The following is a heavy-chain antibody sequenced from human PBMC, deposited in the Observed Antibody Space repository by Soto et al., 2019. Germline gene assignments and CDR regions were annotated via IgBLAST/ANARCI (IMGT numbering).Heavy chain of an antibody. J-gene: IGHJ4*02. Sequence: QVQLVESGGGVVQPGRSLRLSCAASGFTFSSYAMHWVRQAPGKGLEWVAVISYDGSNKYYADSVKGRFTISRDNSKITLYLQMNSLRAEDSAVYYCAREWELQVPYFDYWGQGTLVTVSA. CDR2: ISYDGSNK. D-gene: IGHD1-26*01. V-gene: IGHV3-30-3*01. CDR3: AREWELQVPYFDY. CDR1: GFTFSSYA.